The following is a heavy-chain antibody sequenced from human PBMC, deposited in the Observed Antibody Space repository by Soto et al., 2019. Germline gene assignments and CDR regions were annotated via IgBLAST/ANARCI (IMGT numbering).Heavy chain of an antibody. J-gene: IGHJ4*02. CDR3: ALIAAAGTPFDY. V-gene: IGHV1-3*01. CDR2: INAASGNT. CDR1: GYTFTIYA. Sequence: ASVKVSCKASGYTFTIYAMHWVRQAPGQRLEWMGWINAASGNTNYSQKFQGRVTMTRDTSMSTAYMELSRLRSDDTAVYYCALIAAAGTPFDYWGQGTLVTVSS. D-gene: IGHD6-13*01.